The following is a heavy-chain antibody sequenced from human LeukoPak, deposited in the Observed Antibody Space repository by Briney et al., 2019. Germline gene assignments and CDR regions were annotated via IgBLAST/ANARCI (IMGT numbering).Heavy chain of an antibody. D-gene: IGHD3-22*01. V-gene: IGHV1-8*01. CDR2: MNPNSGNT. CDR1: GYTFTSYD. Sequence: ASVKVSCKASGYTFTSYDINWVRQATGQGLEWMGWMNPNSGNTGYAQKFQGRVTMTRNTSISTAYMELSSLRSEDTAVYYCARAGNLYYYDSSGYYVHFDYWGQGTLVTVSS. CDR3: ARAGNLYYYDSSGYYVHFDY. J-gene: IGHJ4*02.